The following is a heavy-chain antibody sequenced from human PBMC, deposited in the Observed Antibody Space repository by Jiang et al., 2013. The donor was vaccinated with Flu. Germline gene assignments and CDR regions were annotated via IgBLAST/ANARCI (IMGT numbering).Heavy chain of an antibody. J-gene: IGHJ4*02. V-gene: IGHV3-30*03. CDR1: GFTFSNYG. Sequence: QLLESGGGVVQPGRSLRLSCAASGFTFSNYGMHWVRQAPGKGLEWVAVISYDGSSKYYADSVKGRFTISRDYSQNTLYLQMNSLSAEDTAVYYCARESDYHDSGGYYYYFDSWGQGTLVTVSS. CDR2: ISYDGSSK. D-gene: IGHD3-22*01. CDR3: ARESDYHDSGGYYYYFDS.